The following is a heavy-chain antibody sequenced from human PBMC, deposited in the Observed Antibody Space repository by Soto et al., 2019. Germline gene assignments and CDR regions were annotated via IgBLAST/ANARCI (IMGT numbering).Heavy chain of an antibody. J-gene: IGHJ4*02. D-gene: IGHD4-17*01. CDR1: GYTFTSYA. CDR2: ISGYNGNT. Sequence: AASVKVSCKASGYTFTSYAISWVRQAPGQGLEWMGWISGYNGNTNYAQKLQGRVTMTTDTSTSTAYMELRSLRSDDTAVYYCAKDNRGYTAMYYCMRDPVTTAIPVWGQGTQVTVSS. CDR3: AKDNRGYTAMYYCMRDPVTTAIPV. V-gene: IGHV1-18*01.